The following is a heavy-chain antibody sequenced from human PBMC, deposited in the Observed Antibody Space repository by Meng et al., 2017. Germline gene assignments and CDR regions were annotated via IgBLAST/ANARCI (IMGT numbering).Heavy chain of an antibody. D-gene: IGHD4-17*01. CDR3: ARGDYGDYG. J-gene: IGHJ4*02. Sequence: GESLKISCAASGFTFSSYGMHWVRQAPGKGLEWVAVIWYDGSNKYYADSVKGRFTISRDNSKNTLYLQMNSLRAEDTAVYYCARGDYGDYGWGQGTLVTVSS. CDR1: GFTFSSYG. CDR2: IWYDGSNK. V-gene: IGHV3-33*01.